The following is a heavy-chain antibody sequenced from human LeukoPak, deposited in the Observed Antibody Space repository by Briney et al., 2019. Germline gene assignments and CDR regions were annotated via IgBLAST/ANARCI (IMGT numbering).Heavy chain of an antibody. CDR2: ISGSGDIT. CDR3: AKVTEGDMITYGGVDY. J-gene: IGHJ4*02. D-gene: IGHD3-16*01. CDR1: EFTFSSYS. Sequence: GGSLRLSCAASEFTFSSYSMNWVRQAPGKGLEWVSAISGSGDITYYADSVKGRFTISRDNSKNTLYLQMDSLRVEDTAVHYCAKVTEGDMITYGGVDYWGQGTLVTVSS. V-gene: IGHV3-23*01.